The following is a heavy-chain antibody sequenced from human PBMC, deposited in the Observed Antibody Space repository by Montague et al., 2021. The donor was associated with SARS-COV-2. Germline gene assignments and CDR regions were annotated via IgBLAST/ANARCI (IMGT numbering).Heavy chain of an antibody. CDR2: VHNTGNS. V-gene: IGHV4-39*01. CDR3: AGLPTGFPNWFDT. D-gene: IGHD3-9*01. J-gene: IGHJ5*02. CDR1: GASISLNSHS. Sequence: SETLSLTCTVSGASISLNSHSWGWLRQPPGRGLEWITTVHNTGNSYHNSSLQSRVTISRDTSQRQVSLRLNSMTTADTAVYYCAGLPTGFPNWFDTWGQGILVTVSS.